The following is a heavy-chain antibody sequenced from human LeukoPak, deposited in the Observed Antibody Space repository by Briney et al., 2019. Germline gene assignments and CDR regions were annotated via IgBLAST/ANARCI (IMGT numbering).Heavy chain of an antibody. V-gene: IGHV3-7*04. CDR1: GFTFSSYW. CDR3: ARGLLYCSSTSCKNWFDP. CDR2: IKQDGSVK. Sequence: PGGSLRLSCAASGFTFSSYWMSWVRQAPGKGLEWVANIKQDGSVKYYVDSVKGRFTISRDNAKNSLYLQMNSLRAEDTAVYYCARGLLYCSSTSCKNWFDPWGQGTLVTVSS. D-gene: IGHD2-2*01. J-gene: IGHJ5*02.